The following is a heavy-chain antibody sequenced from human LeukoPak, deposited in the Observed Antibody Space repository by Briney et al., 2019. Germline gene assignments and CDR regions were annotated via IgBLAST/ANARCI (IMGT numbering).Heavy chain of an antibody. J-gene: IGHJ6*02. D-gene: IGHD3-10*01. CDR1: GFTVSSNF. V-gene: IGHV3-66*01. Sequence: PGGSLRLSCAASGFTVSSNFMTWVRQAPGKGLEGVSVIYSGGDTYYADSVKGRFTISRDNSKNTLYLQMNSLRAEDTAVYYCARSRVSGSYGMDVWGQGTTVTVSS. CDR3: ARSRVSGSYGMDV. CDR2: IYSGGDT.